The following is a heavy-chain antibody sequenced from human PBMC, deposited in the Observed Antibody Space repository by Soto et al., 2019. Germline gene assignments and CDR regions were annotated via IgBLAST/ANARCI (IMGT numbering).Heavy chain of an antibody. CDR1: GFTFSSYS. V-gene: IGHV3-21*01. Sequence: EVQLVESGGGLVKPGGSPRLSCAASGFTFSSYSMNWVRQAPGKGLEWVSSISSSSSYIYYADSVKGRFTISRDNAKNSLYLQMNSLRAEDTAVYYCARGDYGDYGPGDAFDIWGQGTMVTVSS. CDR3: ARGDYGDYGPGDAFDI. J-gene: IGHJ3*02. CDR2: ISSSSSYI. D-gene: IGHD4-17*01.